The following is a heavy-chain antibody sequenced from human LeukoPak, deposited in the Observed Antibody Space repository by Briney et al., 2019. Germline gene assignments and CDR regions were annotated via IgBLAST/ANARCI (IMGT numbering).Heavy chain of an antibody. CDR1: GGSISSGSYY. V-gene: IGHV4-61*02. J-gene: IGHJ6*03. CDR3: ARDLIGSGSYYGLGYYYYYMDV. Sequence: SETLSLTCTVSGGSISSGSYYWSWIRQPAGKGLEWIGRIYTSGSTNYNPSLKSRVTISVDTSKNQFSLKLSSVTAADTAVYYCARDLIGSGSYYGLGYYYYYMDVWGKGTTVTVSS. CDR2: IYTSGST. D-gene: IGHD1-26*01.